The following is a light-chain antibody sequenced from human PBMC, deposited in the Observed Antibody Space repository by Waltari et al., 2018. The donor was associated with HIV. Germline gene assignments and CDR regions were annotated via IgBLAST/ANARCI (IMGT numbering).Light chain of an antibody. CDR2: KDS. J-gene: IGLJ3*02. V-gene: IGLV3-25*03. Sequence: SYELTQPPSVSVSPGQTARITCSGDALQKQYAYWYQQKPGQAPVLVIYKDSERPPGIPERFSGSSSGTTVTLTISGVQAEDEADYYCQSADTSGTYPEVFGGGTKLTVL. CDR3: QSADTSGTYPEV. CDR1: ALQKQY.